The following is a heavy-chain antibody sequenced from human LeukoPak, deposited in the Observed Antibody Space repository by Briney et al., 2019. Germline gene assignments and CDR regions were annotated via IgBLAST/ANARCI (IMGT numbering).Heavy chain of an antibody. V-gene: IGHV1-69*01. J-gene: IGHJ4*02. Sequence: ASVKVSCKASGGTFSSYAISWVRQAPGQGLERMGGIIPIFGTTNYAQKFQGRVTITADESTSTAYMELSSLRSEDTAVYYCARASSIVGVVYFDYWGQGTLVTVSS. CDR3: ARASSIVGVVYFDY. CDR2: IIPIFGTT. D-gene: IGHD1-26*01. CDR1: GGTFSSYA.